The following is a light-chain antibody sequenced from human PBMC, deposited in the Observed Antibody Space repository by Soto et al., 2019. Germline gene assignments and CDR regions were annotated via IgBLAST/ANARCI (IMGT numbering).Light chain of an antibody. CDR2: WAS. CDR3: QQYYSTPPT. J-gene: IGKJ1*01. V-gene: IGKV4-1*01. CDR1: QSVLYSSNNRNY. Sequence: DIVLTQSPDSLAVSLGERATINCKSSQSVLYSSNNRNYLAWYQQKPGQPPKLLIYWASTRESGVPDRFSGSGSETDFTLTISSLQAGDVAVYYCQQYYSTPPTFGQGTKVEIK.